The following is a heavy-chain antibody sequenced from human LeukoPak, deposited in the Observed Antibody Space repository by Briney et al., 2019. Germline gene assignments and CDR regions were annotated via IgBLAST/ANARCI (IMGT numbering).Heavy chain of an antibody. D-gene: IGHD6-19*01. Sequence: SVKVSCKASGGTFSSYAISWVRQAPGQGLEWMGRIIPILGIANYAQKFQGRVTVTADKSTSTAYMELSSLRSEDTAVYYCASRIAVAGNDYWGQGTLVTVSS. V-gene: IGHV1-69*04. CDR1: GGTFSSYA. CDR3: ASRIAVAGNDY. J-gene: IGHJ4*02. CDR2: IIPILGIA.